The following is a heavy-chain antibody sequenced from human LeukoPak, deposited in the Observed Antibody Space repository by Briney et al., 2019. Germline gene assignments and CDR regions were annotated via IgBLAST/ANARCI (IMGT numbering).Heavy chain of an antibody. V-gene: IGHV3-48*01. D-gene: IGHD6-19*01. CDR1: GFTFSSYW. CDR2: ISSSSSTI. J-gene: IGHJ4*02. CDR3: ARDLRGGSGWYHDY. Sequence: GGSLRLSCAASGFTFSSYWMSWVRQAPGKGLEWVSYISSSSSTIYYADSVKGRFTISRDNAKNSLYLQMNSLRAEDTAVYYCARDLRGGSGWYHDYWGQGTLVTVSS.